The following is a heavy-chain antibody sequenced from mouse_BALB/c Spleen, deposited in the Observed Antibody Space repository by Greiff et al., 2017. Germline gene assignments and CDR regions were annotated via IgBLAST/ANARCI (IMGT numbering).Heavy chain of an antibody. D-gene: IGHD1-3*01. CDR1: GFTFTDYY. CDR2: IGNKANGYTT. V-gene: IGHV7-3*02. CDR3: AREGAPPFDY. Sequence: EVNLVESGAGLVQPGGSLRLSCATSGFTFTDYYMSWVRQPPGKALEWLGFIGNKANGYTTEYSASVKGRFTISRDNSQSILYLQMNTLRAEDSATYYCAREGAPPFDYWGQGTTLTVSS. J-gene: IGHJ2*01.